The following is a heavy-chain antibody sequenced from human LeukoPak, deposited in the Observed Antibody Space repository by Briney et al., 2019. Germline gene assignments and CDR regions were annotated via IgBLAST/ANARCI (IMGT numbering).Heavy chain of an antibody. Sequence: ASVKVSCKASGYTFTGYCMHWVRQAPGQGLEWMGRINPNSGGTNYAQKFQGRVTMTRDTSISTAYMELSRLRSDDTAVYYCARGPYYYGSGSYDYWGQGTLVTVSS. CDR3: ARGPYYYGSGSYDY. D-gene: IGHD3-10*01. J-gene: IGHJ4*02. V-gene: IGHV1-2*06. CDR1: GYTFTGYC. CDR2: INPNSGGT.